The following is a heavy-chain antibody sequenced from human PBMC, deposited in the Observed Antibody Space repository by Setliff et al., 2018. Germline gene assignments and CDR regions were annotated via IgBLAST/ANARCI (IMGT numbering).Heavy chain of an antibody. D-gene: IGHD3-16*01. CDR3: ARAAARAEYSDTSAYLPFDF. CDR2: VYHSGSS. J-gene: IGHJ4*02. Sequence: SETLSLTCTVSGYPISRGFYWGWIRQSPGKGLEWIGSVYHSGSSYQNPSLRSRIAVSVDTSKNRFSLRLNSVTAADTAVYFCARAAARAEYSDTSAYLPFDFWGVGALVTVSS. V-gene: IGHV4-38-2*02. CDR1: GYPISRGFY.